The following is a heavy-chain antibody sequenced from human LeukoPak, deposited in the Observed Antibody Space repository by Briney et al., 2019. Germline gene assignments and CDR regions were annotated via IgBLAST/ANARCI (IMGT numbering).Heavy chain of an antibody. Sequence: GGSLRLSCAASGFTFDDYAMHWVRQAPGKGLEWVSLISGDGGSTYYADSVKGRFTISRDNSKNPLYLQMNSLRTEDTALYYCAKERGCSGYEPLDYWGQGTLVTVSS. CDR2: ISGDGGST. V-gene: IGHV3-43*02. CDR3: AKERGCSGYEPLDY. CDR1: GFTFDDYA. D-gene: IGHD5-12*01. J-gene: IGHJ4*02.